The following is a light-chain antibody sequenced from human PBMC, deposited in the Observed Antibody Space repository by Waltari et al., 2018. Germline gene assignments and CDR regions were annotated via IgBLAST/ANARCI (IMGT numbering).Light chain of an antibody. CDR2: QVS. V-gene: IGLV2-23*02. J-gene: IGLJ2*01. CDR3: CSYGGSSTFVI. CDR1: SLDVGSFNL. Sequence: QSALTQPASVSGSPGQSITIPCTGTSLDVGSFNLVSWYQQHQNKAPKLMIYQVSKRPSGLSNRFSGSKSGNTASLTISGLQAEDEAEYYCCSYGGSSTFVIFGGGTKLTVL.